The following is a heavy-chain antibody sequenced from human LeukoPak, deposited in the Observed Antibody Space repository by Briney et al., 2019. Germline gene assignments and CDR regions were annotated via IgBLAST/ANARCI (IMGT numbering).Heavy chain of an antibody. Sequence: GGSLRLSCSASGFTFSSYGMHGVRQAPGKGLEWVAVISYDGSNKYYADSVKGRSTISRDNSKNTLYLQMNSLRAEDTAVYYCAKDSVMDGTGTGGDYWGQGTLVTVSS. J-gene: IGHJ4*02. CDR2: ISYDGSNK. CDR1: GFTFSSYG. V-gene: IGHV3-30*18. CDR3: AKDSVMDGTGTGGDY. D-gene: IGHD1-7*01.